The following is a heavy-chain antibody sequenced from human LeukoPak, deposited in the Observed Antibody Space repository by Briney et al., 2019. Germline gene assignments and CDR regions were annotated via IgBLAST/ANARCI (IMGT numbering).Heavy chain of an antibody. CDR2: IYYSGST. J-gene: IGHJ4*02. V-gene: IGHV4-39*01. CDR1: GGSISSSSYY. Sequence: SETLSLTCTVSGGSISSSSYYWGWIRQPPGKGLEWLGSIYYSGSTYYNPSLKSRVTISVDTSKNQFSLKLSSVTAADTAVYYCARHGTTVVTFSFDYWGQGTLVTVSS. D-gene: IGHD4-23*01. CDR3: ARHGTTVVTFSFDY.